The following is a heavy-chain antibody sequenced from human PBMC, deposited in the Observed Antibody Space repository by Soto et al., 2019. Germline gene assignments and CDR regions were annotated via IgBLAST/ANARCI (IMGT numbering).Heavy chain of an antibody. J-gene: IGHJ6*02. D-gene: IGHD3-22*01. CDR1: GYTFTSYY. V-gene: IGHV1-46*01. CDR2: INPSGGST. Sequence: ASVKVSCKASGYTFTSYYMHWVRQAPGQGLEWMGIINPSGGSTSYAQKFQGGVTMTRDTSTSTVYMELSSLRSEDTAVYYCARVPRNYDSSGYYYMAFSVWGQGTTVTVSS. CDR3: ARVPRNYDSSGYYYMAFSV.